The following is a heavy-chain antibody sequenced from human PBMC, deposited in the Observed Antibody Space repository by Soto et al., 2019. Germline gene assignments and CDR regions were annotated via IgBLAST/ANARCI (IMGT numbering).Heavy chain of an antibody. CDR3: ARDTRGSTGTWRY. J-gene: IGHJ4*02. D-gene: IGHD1-1*01. Sequence: EVQLVESGGGLVQPGGSLRLSCAASGFIFSSYWMSWVRQAPGKGLEWVANIKQDGSEKYYVDSVKGRFTISRDNAKNSLYLQMNSLRAEDTAVYYCARDTRGSTGTWRYWGQGTLVTVSS. CDR1: GFIFSSYW. V-gene: IGHV3-7*03. CDR2: IKQDGSEK.